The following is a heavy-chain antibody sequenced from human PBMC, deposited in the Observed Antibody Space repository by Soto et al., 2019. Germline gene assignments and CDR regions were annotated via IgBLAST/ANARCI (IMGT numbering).Heavy chain of an antibody. CDR2: ISYDGSNK. CDR3: AKDRKKLEQQLVKGGGMDV. J-gene: IGHJ6*02. D-gene: IGHD6-13*01. V-gene: IGHV3-30*18. Sequence: PGGSLRLSCAASGFTFSSYGMHWVRQAPGKGLEWVAVISYDGSNKYYADSVKGRFTISRDNSKNTLYLQMNSLRAEDTAVYYCAKDRKKLEQQLVKGGGMDVWGQGTTVTVSS. CDR1: GFTFSSYG.